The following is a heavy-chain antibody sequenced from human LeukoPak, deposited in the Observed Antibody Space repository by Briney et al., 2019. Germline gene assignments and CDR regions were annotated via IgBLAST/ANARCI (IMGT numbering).Heavy chain of an antibody. D-gene: IGHD2-21*01. V-gene: IGHV4-39*01. CDR1: GGSISSYY. Sequence: SETLSLTCTVSGGSISSYYWGWIRQPPGKGLEWIGSIYYSGSTYYNPSLKSRVTISVDTSKNQFSLKLSSVTAADTAVYYCARRYCGGDCYSFDYWGQGTLVTVSS. CDR2: IYYSGST. J-gene: IGHJ4*02. CDR3: ARRYCGGDCYSFDY.